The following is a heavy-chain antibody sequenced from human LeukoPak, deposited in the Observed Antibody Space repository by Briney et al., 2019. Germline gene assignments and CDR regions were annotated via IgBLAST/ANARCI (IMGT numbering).Heavy chain of an antibody. CDR3: AKAPYYSSSWYFFDY. CDR1: GFTFSSYA. J-gene: IGHJ4*02. CDR2: ISGNGGYT. Sequence: GGSLRLSCAASGFTFSSYAMSWVRQAPGKGLGLVSGISGNGGYTYYADSVKGRFTISRDNSKNTLYLQMNSLRAEDTAVYYCAKAPYYSSSWYFFDYWGQGTLVTVSS. V-gene: IGHV3-23*01. D-gene: IGHD6-13*01.